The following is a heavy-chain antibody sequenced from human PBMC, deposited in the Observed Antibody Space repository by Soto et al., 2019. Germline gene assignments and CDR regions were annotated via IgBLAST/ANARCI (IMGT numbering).Heavy chain of an antibody. CDR3: ARDAVSGDYSNHLEY. D-gene: IGHD4-4*01. CDR2: ISAYNGNT. J-gene: IGHJ4*02. Sequence: QVQLVQSGPEVKKPGASVKVSCKASGYTFTTYGINWVRQAPGQGLEWMGWISAYNGNTAYAQRFQGRVTVTTDTSTSTAYMELRSLRSDDTAVYYCARDAVSGDYSNHLEYWGQGTLVSVSS. V-gene: IGHV1-18*01. CDR1: GYTFTTYG.